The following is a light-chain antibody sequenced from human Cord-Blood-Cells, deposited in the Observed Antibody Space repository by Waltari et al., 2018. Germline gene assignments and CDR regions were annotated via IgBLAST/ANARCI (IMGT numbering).Light chain of an antibody. Sequence: EIVLTQSPATLSLSPGERDTLSCRASQSVSSYLAWYQQKPGQAPRLLIYDASNRATGIPARFSGSGSVTDFTLTISSLEPEDFAVYYCQQRSNWPPTFGGGTKVEIK. V-gene: IGKV3-11*01. CDR3: QQRSNWPPT. CDR2: DAS. CDR1: QSVSSY. J-gene: IGKJ4*01.